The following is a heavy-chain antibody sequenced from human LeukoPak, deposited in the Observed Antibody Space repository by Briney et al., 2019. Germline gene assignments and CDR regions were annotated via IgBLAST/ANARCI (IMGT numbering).Heavy chain of an antibody. Sequence: GGSLRLSCAASGFTFSSYEMNWVRQAPGKGLEWVAVISYDRSNKYYADSVKGRFTISRDNSKNTLYLQMNSLRAEDTAVYYCARVSGSYSLYYYMDVWGKGTTVTVSS. CDR3: ARVSGSYSLYYYMDV. CDR2: ISYDRSNK. J-gene: IGHJ6*03. CDR1: GFTFSSYE. V-gene: IGHV3-30*04. D-gene: IGHD1-26*01.